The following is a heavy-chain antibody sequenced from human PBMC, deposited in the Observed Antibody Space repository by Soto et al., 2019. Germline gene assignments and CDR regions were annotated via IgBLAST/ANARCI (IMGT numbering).Heavy chain of an antibody. J-gene: IGHJ6*02. V-gene: IGHV1-18*04. D-gene: IGHD2-15*01. CDR1: GYTFTSYG. CDR2: ISAYNGNT. Sequence: ASVKVSCKASGYTFTSYGISWVRQAPGQGLEWMGWISAYNGNTNYAQKLQGRVTMTTDTSTSTAYMELRSLRSDDTAVYYCARVGYCSGGSCFKRTYYYCGMDVWGQGTTVTVSS. CDR3: ARVGYCSGGSCFKRTYYYCGMDV.